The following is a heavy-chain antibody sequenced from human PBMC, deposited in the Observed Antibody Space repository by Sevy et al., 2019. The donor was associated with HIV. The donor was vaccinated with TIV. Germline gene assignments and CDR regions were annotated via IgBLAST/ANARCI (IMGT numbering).Heavy chain of an antibody. Sequence: GGSLRLSCAASGFTFSSYWMTWVRQAPGKGLEWVANIKQDGSEKYHVASVKGRFTISRDNAKNSLYLQMNSLRDEDPAVYYCTRGSGDYWGQGTLVTVSS. CDR2: IKQDGSEK. J-gene: IGHJ4*02. CDR3: TRGSGDY. CDR1: GFTFSSYW. V-gene: IGHV3-7*01.